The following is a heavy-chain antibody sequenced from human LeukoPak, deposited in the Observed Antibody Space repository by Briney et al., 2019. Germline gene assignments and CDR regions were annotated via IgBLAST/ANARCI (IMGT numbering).Heavy chain of an antibody. D-gene: IGHD2-2*03. J-gene: IGHJ4*02. V-gene: IGHV4-31*03. CDR3: ARGGGYCSSTSCRWGGFDY. CDR1: GGSISSGGYY. CDR2: IYYSGGT. Sequence: SETLSLTCTVSGGSISSGGYYWSWIRQHPGKGLEWIGYIYYSGGTYYNPSLKSRVTISVDTSKNQFSLKLSSVTAADTAVYYCARGGGYCSSTSCRWGGFDYWGQGTLVTVSS.